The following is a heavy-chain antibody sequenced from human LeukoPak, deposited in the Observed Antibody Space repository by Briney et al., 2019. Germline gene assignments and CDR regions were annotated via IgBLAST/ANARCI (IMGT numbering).Heavy chain of an antibody. CDR3: TTDLLIVVVMGSDY. CDR1: GLTFSNAW. D-gene: IGHD3-22*01. V-gene: IGHV3-15*01. Sequence: KAGGSLRLSCAASGLTFSNAWMSWVREAPGKGLEWVGRIKSKTDGGTTDYAAPVKGRFTISRDDSKNTLYLQMNSLKTEDTAVYYCTTDLLIVVVMGSDYWGQGTLVTVSS. J-gene: IGHJ4*02. CDR2: IKSKTDGGTT.